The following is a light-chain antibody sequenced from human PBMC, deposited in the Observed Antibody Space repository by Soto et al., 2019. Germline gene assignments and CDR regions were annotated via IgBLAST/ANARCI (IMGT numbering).Light chain of an antibody. J-gene: IGKJ1*01. Sequence: EKALTQSPVTLSLSPGERATLSCRASQSVTTYLACYQQKPGQAPRLLIYGASNRATGIPDRFSGSGSGTDFTLTISRLEPEDFAVYYCQQYGSSGTFGQGTKVDIK. CDR2: GAS. V-gene: IGKV3-20*01. CDR1: QSVTTY. CDR3: QQYGSSGT.